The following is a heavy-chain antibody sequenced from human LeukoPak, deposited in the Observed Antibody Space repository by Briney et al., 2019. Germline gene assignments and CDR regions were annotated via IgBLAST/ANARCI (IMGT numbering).Heavy chain of an antibody. CDR1: GDFSSNYY. CDR2: IYYSGTT. CDR3: ASGSYSYYYMDV. D-gene: IGHD1-26*01. J-gene: IGHJ6*03. Sequence: SETLSLTCTVSGDFSSNYYWNWIRQPPGKGLEWIGFIYYSGTTSYNPSLKSRVTMSLDTSNTQFSLKVRSLTAADTAVYYCASGSYSYYYMDVWGKGTTVTVSS. V-gene: IGHV4-59*01.